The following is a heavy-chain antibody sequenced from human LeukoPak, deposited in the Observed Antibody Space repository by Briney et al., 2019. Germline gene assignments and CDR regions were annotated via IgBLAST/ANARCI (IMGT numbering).Heavy chain of an antibody. CDR2: ISGSGSST. V-gene: IGHV3-23*01. D-gene: IGHD3-3*01. CDR3: AKDGNDFWSGPTYYYYYGMDV. CDR1: GFTFSSSA. Sequence: GGSLRLSCAASGFTFSSSAMSWVRQAPGKGLEWVSAISGSGSSTYYADSVKGRFTISRDNSKNTLYLQMNSLRAEDTAVYYCAKDGNDFWSGPTYYYYYGMDVWGQGTTVTVSS. J-gene: IGHJ6*02.